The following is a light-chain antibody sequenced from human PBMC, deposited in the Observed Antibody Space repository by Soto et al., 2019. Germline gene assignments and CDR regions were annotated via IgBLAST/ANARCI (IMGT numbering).Light chain of an antibody. CDR3: QQRSNWPRLT. CDR1: QSVSSY. Sequence: EIVLTQSPATLSLSPGERATLSCRASQSVSSYLAWYQQKPGQAPRLLIYDASNRVTGIPARFSGSGSGTDFTLTISSLGPEDFAVYYCQQRSNWPRLTFGRGTKVEIK. V-gene: IGKV3-11*01. J-gene: IGKJ4*01. CDR2: DAS.